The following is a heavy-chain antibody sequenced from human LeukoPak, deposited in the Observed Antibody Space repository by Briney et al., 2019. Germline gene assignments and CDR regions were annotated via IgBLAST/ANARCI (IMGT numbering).Heavy chain of an antibody. V-gene: IGHV1-8*01. D-gene: IGHD6-13*01. Sequence: ASVKVSCKASGYTFNSYDINWVRQATGQGLEWMGWMNPNTGNTGYGERFQGRVTMTRDNSISTAYMELNSLTSEDTAVYYCARLIAAGNYYYYGMDVWGQGPTVTVSS. CDR3: ARLIAAGNYYYYGMDV. CDR2: MNPNTGNT. J-gene: IGHJ6*02. CDR1: GYTFNSYD.